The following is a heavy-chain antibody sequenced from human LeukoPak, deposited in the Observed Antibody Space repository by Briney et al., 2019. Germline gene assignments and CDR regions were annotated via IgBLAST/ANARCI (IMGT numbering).Heavy chain of an antibody. Sequence: PSETLSLTCTVSGDSISSYYWSWIRQPAGKGLEWIGRIYSSGSTNYNPSLKSRVTMSVDTSKNQFSLKLSSVTAADTAVYYCARAKSSPQYNWFDPWGQGTLVTVSS. D-gene: IGHD3-10*01. CDR2: IYSSGST. CDR3: ARAKSSPQYNWFDP. CDR1: GDSISSYY. V-gene: IGHV4-4*07. J-gene: IGHJ5*02.